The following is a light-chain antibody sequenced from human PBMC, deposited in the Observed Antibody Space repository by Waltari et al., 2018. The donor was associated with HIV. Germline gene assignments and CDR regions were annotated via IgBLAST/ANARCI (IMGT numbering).Light chain of an antibody. CDR2: GAS. V-gene: IGKV3-15*01. CDR3: QQYNNRLT. CDR1: QSVSNY. J-gene: IGKJ4*01. Sequence: EIVMTQSPATLSVSPGERATLSCRASQSVSNYLAWYQQKPGQAPRLLIYGASTRATGIPARFSGSGSGTEFTLTISSLQSEDFTVYYCQQYNNRLTFGGGTKVEIK.